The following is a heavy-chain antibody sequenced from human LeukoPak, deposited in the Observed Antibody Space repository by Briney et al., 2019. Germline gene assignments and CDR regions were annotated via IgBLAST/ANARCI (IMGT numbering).Heavy chain of an antibody. CDR3: ATRANIVVVVAATEGAFDI. Sequence: PSETLSLTCTVSGYSISSGYYWGWIRQPPGKGLEWIGSIYHSGSTYYNPSLKSRVTISVDTSKNQFSLKLSSVTAADTDVYYCATRANIVVVVAATEGAFDIWGQGTMVTVSS. J-gene: IGHJ3*02. CDR1: GYSISSGYY. V-gene: IGHV4-38-2*02. CDR2: IYHSGST. D-gene: IGHD2-15*01.